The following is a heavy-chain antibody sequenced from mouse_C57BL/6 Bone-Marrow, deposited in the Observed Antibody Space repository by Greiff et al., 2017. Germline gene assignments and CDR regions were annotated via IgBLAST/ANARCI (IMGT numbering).Heavy chain of an antibody. V-gene: IGHV1-85*01. CDR2: LYPRDGST. D-gene: IGHD2-3*01. Sequence: VQLQQSGPELVKPGASVKLSCKASGYTFTSYDINWVKQRPGQGLEWIGWLYPRDGSTKYNEKFKGKATLTVDTSSSTAYMELHSMTSEDSAVYICARVGGSYPPWFAYWGQGTLVTVSA. CDR1: GYTFTSYD. CDR3: ARVGGSYPPWFAY. J-gene: IGHJ3*01.